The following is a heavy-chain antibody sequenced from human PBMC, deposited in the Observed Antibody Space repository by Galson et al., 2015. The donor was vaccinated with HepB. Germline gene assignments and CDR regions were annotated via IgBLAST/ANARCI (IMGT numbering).Heavy chain of an antibody. V-gene: IGHV5-51*01. Sequence: QSGAEVKKPGESLYISCKGFEFSFTSYWIGWVRQMPGKGLEWMGTIYPGDSDTRYSPSFQGQVTISADKSISTAYLQWSSLKASDTAMYFCARHDRFSYYGAGTNDNAHYYCQRWGRGTLVTVSS. CDR3: ARHDRFSYYGAGTNDNAHYYCQR. CDR2: IYPGDSDT. CDR1: EFSFTSYW. D-gene: IGHD3-10*01. J-gene: IGHJ2*01.